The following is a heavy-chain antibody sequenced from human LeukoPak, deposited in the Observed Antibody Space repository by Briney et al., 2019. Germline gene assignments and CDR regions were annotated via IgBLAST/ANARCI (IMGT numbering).Heavy chain of an antibody. V-gene: IGHV3-23*01. CDR1: GFTFSSYA. J-gene: IGHJ4*02. CDR2: ISGSGGST. D-gene: IGHD1-26*01. Sequence: GGSLRLSCAASGFTFSSYAMSWVRQAPGKGLEWVSSISGSGGSTYYADSVKGRFTISRDNSKNTLYLQMNSLRAEDTAVYYCAKDRWELLHGTFDYWGQGTLVTVSS. CDR3: AKDRWELLHGTFDY.